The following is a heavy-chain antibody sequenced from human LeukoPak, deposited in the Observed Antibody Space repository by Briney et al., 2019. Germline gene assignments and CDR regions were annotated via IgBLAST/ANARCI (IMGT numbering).Heavy chain of an antibody. J-gene: IGHJ4*02. D-gene: IGHD3-3*01. Sequence: SEALSLTRDVSGGSVTSTNWWTWVRQPPGKGLEWIGEGHLDGRTNYHPSLKSRLIMSVDLPENPISLKLTSVTAADTAVYYCAREGGFYRPLDYSGQGTLVTVSS. CDR1: GGSVTSTNW. CDR2: GHLDGRT. CDR3: AREGGFYRPLDY. V-gene: IGHV4-4*02.